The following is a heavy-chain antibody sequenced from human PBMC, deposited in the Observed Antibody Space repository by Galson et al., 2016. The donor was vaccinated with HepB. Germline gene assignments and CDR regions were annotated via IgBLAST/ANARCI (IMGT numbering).Heavy chain of an antibody. V-gene: IGHV3-15*04. J-gene: IGHJ4*02. D-gene: IGHD4-23*01. CDR3: TTEIPATVVTPFDY. CDR1: GLIFSNAW. CDR2: IESRAVGGAT. Sequence: SLRLSCAASGLIFSNAWMNWVRQAPGKGLEWVGRIESRAVGGATQYAAPVKGRFTISRDDSKNTLFLQMNSLTIEDTAVYYCTTEIPATVVTPFDYWGQGTLVTVSS.